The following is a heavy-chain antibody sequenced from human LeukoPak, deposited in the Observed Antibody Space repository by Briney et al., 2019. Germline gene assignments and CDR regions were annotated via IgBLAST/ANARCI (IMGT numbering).Heavy chain of an antibody. CDR3: ASQEWELLRRFDY. CDR1: GGSISSSSYY. V-gene: IGHV4-39*01. D-gene: IGHD1-26*01. J-gene: IGHJ4*02. CDR2: IYYSGST. Sequence: SETLSLTCTVSGGSISSSSYYWGWIRQPPGKGLEWIGSIYYSGSTYYNPSLKSRVTISVDTSKNQFSLKLSSVTAADTAVYYCASQEWELLRRFDYWGQGTLVTVSS.